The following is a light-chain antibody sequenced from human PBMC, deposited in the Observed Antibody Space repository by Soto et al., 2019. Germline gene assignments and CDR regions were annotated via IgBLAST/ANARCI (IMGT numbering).Light chain of an antibody. Sequence: IVMTHTPVSLAVSVYETTTIYRTSTQIVLYSSTNNNYLAWYQQKPGQPPKALIYWASTLESGVPDRFSGSGSGTDFTLTISSLQAEDVAVYYCQQYYTTPWTFGQGTKVDI. J-gene: IGKJ1*01. V-gene: IGKV4-1*01. CDR1: QIVLYSSTNNNY. CDR2: WAS. CDR3: QQYYTTPWT.